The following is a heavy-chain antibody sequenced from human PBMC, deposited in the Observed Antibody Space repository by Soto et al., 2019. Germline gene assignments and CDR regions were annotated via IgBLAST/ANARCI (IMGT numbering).Heavy chain of an antibody. Sequence: SETLSLTCAVYGGSIRSYYWSWIRQPPGKGLEWIGYIYYSGSTNYNPSLKSRVTISVDTSKNQFSLKLSSVTAADTAVYYCARQGSSSWYVWFDPWGQGTLVTVSS. V-gene: IGHV4-59*08. CDR1: GGSIRSYY. J-gene: IGHJ5*02. D-gene: IGHD6-13*01. CDR2: IYYSGST. CDR3: ARQGSSSWYVWFDP.